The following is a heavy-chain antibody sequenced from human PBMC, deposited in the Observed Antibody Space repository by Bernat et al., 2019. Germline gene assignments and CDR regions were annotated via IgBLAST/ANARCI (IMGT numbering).Heavy chain of an antibody. CDR3: AREDTAMVTRDYCYGMDV. D-gene: IGHD5-18*01. CDR1: GFTFSSYS. CDR2: ISSSSSYI. J-gene: IGHJ6*02. V-gene: IGHV3-21*01. Sequence: EVQLVESGGGLVKPGGSLRLSCAASGFTFSSYSMNWVRQAPGKGLEWVSSISSSSSYIYYADSVKGRFTISRDNAKNSLYLQMNSLRAEDTAVYYCAREDTAMVTRDYCYGMDVWGQGTTVTVSS.